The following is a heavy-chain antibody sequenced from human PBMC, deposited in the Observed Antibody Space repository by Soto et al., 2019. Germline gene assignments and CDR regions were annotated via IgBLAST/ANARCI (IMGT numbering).Heavy chain of an antibody. J-gene: IGHJ6*03. Sequence: GASVKVSCKASGYTFTSYDINWVRQATGQGLEWMGRIIPILGIANYAQKFQGRVTITADKSTSTAYMELSSLRSEDTAVYYCASRDCSSTSCSMDVWGKGTTVTVSS. CDR2: IIPILGIA. CDR3: ASRDCSSTSCSMDV. D-gene: IGHD2-2*01. V-gene: IGHV1-69*04. CDR1: GYTFTSYD.